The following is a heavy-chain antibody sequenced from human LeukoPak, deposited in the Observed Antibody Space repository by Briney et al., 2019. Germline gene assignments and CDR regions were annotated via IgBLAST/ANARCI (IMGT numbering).Heavy chain of an antibody. Sequence: SVKVSCKASGGTLSSYAISWVRQAPGQGLEWMGGIIPIFGTANYAQKFQGRVTITTDESTSTAYMELSSLRSEDTAVYYCARAGYYDSSGYSILYYYYYMDVWGKGTTVTVSS. CDR3: ARAGYYDSSGYSILYYYYYMDV. V-gene: IGHV1-69*05. CDR2: IIPIFGTA. J-gene: IGHJ6*03. CDR1: GGTLSSYA. D-gene: IGHD3-22*01.